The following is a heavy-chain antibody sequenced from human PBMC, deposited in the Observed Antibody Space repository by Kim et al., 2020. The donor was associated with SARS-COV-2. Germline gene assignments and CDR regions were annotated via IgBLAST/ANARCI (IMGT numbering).Heavy chain of an antibody. Sequence: ASVKVSCKASGYTFTSYGISWVRQAPGQGLEWMGWISAYNGNTNYAQKLQGRVTMTTDTSTSTAYMELRSLRSDDTAVYYCARDMDVQLWLTASTGGFDYWGQGTLVTVSS. CDR2: ISAYNGNT. V-gene: IGHV1-18*01. CDR1: GYTFTSYG. CDR3: ARDMDVQLWLTASTGGFDY. D-gene: IGHD5-18*01. J-gene: IGHJ4*02.